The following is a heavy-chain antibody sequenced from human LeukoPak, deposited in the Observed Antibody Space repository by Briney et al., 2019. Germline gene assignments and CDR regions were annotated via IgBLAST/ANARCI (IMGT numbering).Heavy chain of an antibody. CDR2: INPSGGST. CDR3: AREGRGVEMATNDAFDI. J-gene: IGHJ3*02. D-gene: IGHD5-24*01. Sequence: ASVKVSCKASGYTFTSYYMYWVRQAPGQGLEWMGIINPSGGSTSYAQKFQGRVTMTRDTSTSTVYMELSSLRSEDTAVYYCAREGRGVEMATNDAFDIWGQGTMVTVSS. CDR1: GYTFTSYY. V-gene: IGHV1-46*01.